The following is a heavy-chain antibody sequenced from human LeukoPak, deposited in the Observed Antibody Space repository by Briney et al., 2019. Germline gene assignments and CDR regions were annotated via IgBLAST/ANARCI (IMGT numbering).Heavy chain of an antibody. CDR1: GGSISSGGYY. J-gene: IGHJ4*02. CDR2: IYTSGST. Sequence: SETLSLTCTVSGGSISSGGYYWSWIRQPAGKGLEWIGRIYTSGSTNFNPSLKSRVTMSVDTSKNQFSLKLSSVTAADTAIYYCARGPQDDLEVVFDYWGQGTLVTVSS. CDR3: ARGPQDDLEVVFDY. V-gene: IGHV4-61*02. D-gene: IGHD3-3*01.